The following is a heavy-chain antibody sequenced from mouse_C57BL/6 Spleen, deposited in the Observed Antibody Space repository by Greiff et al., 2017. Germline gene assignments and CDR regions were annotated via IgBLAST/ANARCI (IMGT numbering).Heavy chain of an antibody. CDR1: GYTFTSYW. J-gene: IGHJ4*01. Sequence: QVQLQQPGAELVKPGASVKLSCKASGYTFTSYWMHWVKQRPGPGLEWIGMIHPNSGSTNYNEKFKSKATLTVDKSSSTAYMQLSSLTSEDSAVYYCARRGYYGRDYYAMDYWGQGTSVTVSS. D-gene: IGHD1-1*01. CDR3: ARRGYYGRDYYAMDY. CDR2: IHPNSGST. V-gene: IGHV1-64*01.